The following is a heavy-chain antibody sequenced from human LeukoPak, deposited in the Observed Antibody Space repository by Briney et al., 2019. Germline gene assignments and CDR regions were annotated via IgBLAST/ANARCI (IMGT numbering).Heavy chain of an antibody. CDR3: ARAGSITMVRGVITRLSDYYGMDV. CDR2: IYYSGST. J-gene: IGHJ6*02. CDR1: GGSISSYY. V-gene: IGHV4-59*08. Sequence: PSETLSLTCTVSGGSISSYYWSWIRQPPGKGLEWIGYIYYSGSTNYNPPLKSRVTISVDTSKNQFSLKLSSVTAADTAVYYCARAGSITMVRGVITRLSDYYGMDVWGQGTTVTVSS. D-gene: IGHD3-10*01.